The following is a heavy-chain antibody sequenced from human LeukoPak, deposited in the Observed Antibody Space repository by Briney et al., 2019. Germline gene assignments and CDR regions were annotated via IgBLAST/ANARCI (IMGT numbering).Heavy chain of an antibody. D-gene: IGHD6-13*01. V-gene: IGHV4-39*07. CDR2: IYYSGST. Sequence: PSETLTLTCTVSGGSISSSSYYWGWIRQPPGKGLEWIGSIYYSGSTYYNPSLKSRVTISVDTSKNQFSLKLSSVTAADTAVYYCARRHRSSSWGGWFDPWGQGTLVTVSS. J-gene: IGHJ5*02. CDR1: GGSISSSSYY. CDR3: ARRHRSSSWGGWFDP.